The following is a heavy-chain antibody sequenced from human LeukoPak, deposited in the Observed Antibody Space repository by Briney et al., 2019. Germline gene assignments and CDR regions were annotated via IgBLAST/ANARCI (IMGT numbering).Heavy chain of an antibody. CDR1: GFTFSSYT. D-gene: IGHD2-21*01. Sequence: PGGSLRLSCAASGFTFSSYTMSWVRQAPGKGLDWGGRIRPDTDGGTTKYRPPVKGRLTLSRDHSTNPLYLQPDSPTREQPAVYYCTILFPWYFDYWANGNLVTVSS. J-gene: IGHJ4*01. CDR3: TILFPWYFDY. V-gene: IGHV3-15*01. CDR2: IRPDTDGGTT.